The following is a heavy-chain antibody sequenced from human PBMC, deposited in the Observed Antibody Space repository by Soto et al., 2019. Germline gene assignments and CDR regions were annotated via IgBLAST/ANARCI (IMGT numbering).Heavy chain of an antibody. V-gene: IGHV1-69*13. CDR2: IIPIFGTA. CDR1: GGTFSSYA. CDR3: ARAKQWELRDFDY. Sequence: ASVKVSCKASGGTFSSYAISWVRQAPGQGLEWMGGIIPIFGTANYAQKFQGRVTITADESTSTAYMELSSLRSEDTAVYYCARAKQWELRDFDYWGQGTLVTVSS. J-gene: IGHJ4*02. D-gene: IGHD1-26*01.